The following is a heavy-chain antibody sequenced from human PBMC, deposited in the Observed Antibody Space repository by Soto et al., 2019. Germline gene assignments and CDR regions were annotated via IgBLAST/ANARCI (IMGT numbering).Heavy chain of an antibody. CDR2: IKHSGST. Sequence: QVQLQQWGAGLLKPSETLSLTCAVDGGSFSGYYWSWIRQPPGKGLEWMGEIKHSGSTNYNPSLKKRLTKAVDTSKNQFPLKRSPVTAADTAGYYCARGTMVRGVIGPWGQGTLVTVSS. CDR3: ARGTMVRGVIGP. CDR1: GGSFSGYY. J-gene: IGHJ5*02. V-gene: IGHV4-34*01. D-gene: IGHD3-10*01.